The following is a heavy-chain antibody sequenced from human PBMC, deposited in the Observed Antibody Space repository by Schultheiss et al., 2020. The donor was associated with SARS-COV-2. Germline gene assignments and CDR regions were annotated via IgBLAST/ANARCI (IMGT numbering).Heavy chain of an antibody. D-gene: IGHD6-19*01. V-gene: IGHV5-51*01. CDR1: GYSFSTYW. CDR3: AGSIAVGVPDAFDT. CDR2: IYPGDSDT. Sequence: GGSLRLSCKSSGYSFSTYWIAWVRQMPGKGLEWMGIIYPGDSDTRYSPSFQGQVTISVDKSIDTAYLQWSSLQASDTAMYYCAGSIAVGVPDAFDTWGQGTMVNVSS. J-gene: IGHJ3*02.